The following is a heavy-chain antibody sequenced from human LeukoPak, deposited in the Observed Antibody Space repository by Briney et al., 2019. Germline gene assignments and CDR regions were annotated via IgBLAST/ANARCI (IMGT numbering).Heavy chain of an antibody. D-gene: IGHD3-3*01. J-gene: IGHJ4*02. CDR3: AKDREGYDFWSGYYSFDY. Sequence: GGSLRLSCAASGFTFSSYAMSWVRQAPGKGLEWVSAISGSVGSTYYADSVKGRFTISRDNSKNTLYLQMNSLRAEDTAVYYCAKDREGYDFWSGYYSFDYWGQGTLVTVSS. V-gene: IGHV3-23*01. CDR2: ISGSVGST. CDR1: GFTFSSYA.